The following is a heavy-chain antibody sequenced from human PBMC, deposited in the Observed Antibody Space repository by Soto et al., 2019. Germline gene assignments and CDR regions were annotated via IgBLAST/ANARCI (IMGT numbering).Heavy chain of an antibody. Sequence: QVQLVESGGGVVQPGRSLRLSCAASGFTFSSYGMHWVRQAPGKGLEWVAVISYDGSNKYYADSVKGRFTISRDNSKNTLYLQMNSLRAEDTAVYYCANTPYCGGDCYSLDAFDIWGQWTMVTVSS. D-gene: IGHD2-21*02. CDR2: ISYDGSNK. V-gene: IGHV3-30*18. J-gene: IGHJ3*02. CDR1: GFTFSSYG. CDR3: ANTPYCGGDCYSLDAFDI.